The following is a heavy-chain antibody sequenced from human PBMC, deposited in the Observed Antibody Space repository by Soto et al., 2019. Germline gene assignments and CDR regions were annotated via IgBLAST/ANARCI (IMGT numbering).Heavy chain of an antibody. CDR1: GYTFTSYG. J-gene: IGHJ6*03. V-gene: IGHV1-18*01. CDR3: ARDALAAAYYYYYMDV. CDR2: ISAYNGNT. Sequence: GASVKVSCKASGYTFTSYGISWVRQAPGQGLEWMGWISAYNGNTNYAQKLQGRVTMTTDTSTSTAYMELRSLRSDDTAVYYCARDALAAAYYYYYMDVWGKGTTVTVSS. D-gene: IGHD6-13*01.